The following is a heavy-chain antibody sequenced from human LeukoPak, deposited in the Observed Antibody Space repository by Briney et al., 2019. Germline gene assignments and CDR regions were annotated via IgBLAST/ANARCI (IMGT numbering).Heavy chain of an antibody. V-gene: IGHV4-61*01. J-gene: IGHJ4*02. Sequence: SETLSLTCTVSGFSVTTDSYCWGWIRQPPGKGLEWIGYDYCGGNTNYDPSLKRQVTISVDTSKNQFSLTLTSVTAAGTAVYFCARDHFGSLDSWGQGILVTVSS. CDR2: DYCGGNT. CDR3: ARDHFGSLDS. D-gene: IGHD3-10*01. CDR1: GFSVTTDSYC.